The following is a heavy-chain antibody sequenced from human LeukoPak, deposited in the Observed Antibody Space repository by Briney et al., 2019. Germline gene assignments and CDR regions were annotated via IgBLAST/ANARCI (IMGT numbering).Heavy chain of an antibody. V-gene: IGHV4-39*01. CDR3: ARKSANWFDP. Sequence: SETLSLTCTVSGGSISSSSYYWGWIRQPPGKGLEWIGSFYYSGNIYYNPSLKSRVTISVDTSKNQFSLKLSSVTAADTAVYYCARKSANWFDPWGQGTLVTVSS. J-gene: IGHJ5*02. CDR2: FYYSGNI. CDR1: GGSISSSSYY.